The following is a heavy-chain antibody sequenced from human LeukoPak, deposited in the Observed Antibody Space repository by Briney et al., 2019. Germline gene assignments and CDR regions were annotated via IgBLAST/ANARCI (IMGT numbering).Heavy chain of an antibody. CDR1: GFTFSSYS. CDR3: ARDRYSGYDGDFDY. Sequence: GGSLRLSCAASGFTFSSYSVNWVRQAPGKGLEWVSYISSSSSTIYYADSVKGRFTISRDNAKNSLYLQMNSLRDEDTAVYYCARDRYSGYDGDFDYWGQGTLVTVSS. D-gene: IGHD5-12*01. V-gene: IGHV3-48*02. J-gene: IGHJ4*02. CDR2: ISSSSSTI.